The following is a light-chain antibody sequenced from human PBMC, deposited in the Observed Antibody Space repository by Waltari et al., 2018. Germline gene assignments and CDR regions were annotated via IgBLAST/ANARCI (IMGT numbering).Light chain of an antibody. CDR1: QSLFYSSNNKNY. V-gene: IGKV4-1*01. Sequence: DVVMTQSPDFLAVSLGERATIHCKSSQSLFYSSNNKNYFAWYQQKPGQPPKLLIYWASTRESGVPDRFSGSGSGTDFTLTISSLQAEDVAIYFCQQYYSHPPRTFGQGTKVEI. J-gene: IGKJ1*01. CDR3: QQYYSHPPRT. CDR2: WAS.